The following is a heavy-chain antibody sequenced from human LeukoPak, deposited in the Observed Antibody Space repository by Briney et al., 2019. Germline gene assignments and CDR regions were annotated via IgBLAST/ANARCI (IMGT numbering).Heavy chain of an antibody. J-gene: IGHJ3*02. Sequence: PSETLSLTCTVSGGSISSYYWSWVRQAPGKGLEWVSAISGSGGSTYYADSVKGRFTISRDNSKNTLYLQMNSLRAEDTAVYYCAKGAIGSGWLAFDIWGQGTMVTVSS. CDR2: ISGSGGST. V-gene: IGHV3-23*01. CDR1: GGSISSYY. D-gene: IGHD6-19*01. CDR3: AKGAIGSGWLAFDI.